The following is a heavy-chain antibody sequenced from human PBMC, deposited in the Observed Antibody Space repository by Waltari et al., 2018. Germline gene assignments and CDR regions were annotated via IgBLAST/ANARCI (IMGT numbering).Heavy chain of an antibody. CDR1: GGSFSGYY. CDR2: INHSGST. D-gene: IGHD3-3*01. V-gene: IGHV4-34*01. J-gene: IGHJ4*02. Sequence: QVQLQQWGAGLLKPSETLSLTCAVYGGSFSGYYWSWIRKPPGKGLEWIGEINHSGSTNYNPSLKSRVTISVDTSKNQFSLKLSSVTAADTAVYYCARGSRRFLEWLLTFFDYWGQGTLVTVSS. CDR3: ARGSRRFLEWLLTFFDY.